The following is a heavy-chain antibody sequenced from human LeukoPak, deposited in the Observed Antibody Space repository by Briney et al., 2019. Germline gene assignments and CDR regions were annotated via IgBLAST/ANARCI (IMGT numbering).Heavy chain of an antibody. CDR3: ARPSRDGYNNLKHDAFDI. CDR2: IYPGDSDT. D-gene: IGHD5-24*01. Sequence: GESLKISCKGSGYSFTSYWIGWVRQMPGKGLEWMGIIYPGDSDTRYSPSFQGQVTISADKSISTAYLQWSSLKASDTAMYYCARPSRDGYNNLKHDAFDIWGQGTMVTVSS. V-gene: IGHV5-51*01. J-gene: IGHJ3*02. CDR1: GYSFTSYW.